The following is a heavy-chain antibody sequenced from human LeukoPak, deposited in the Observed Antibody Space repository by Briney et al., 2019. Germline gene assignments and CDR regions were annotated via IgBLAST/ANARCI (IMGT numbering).Heavy chain of an antibody. V-gene: IGHV3-30-3*01. D-gene: IGHD6-13*01. CDR3: ARPHSSSWTFDY. CDR1: GFTFSSYA. J-gene: IGHJ4*02. Sequence: GGSLRLSCAASGFTFSSYAMHWVRQAPGKGLEWVAVISYDGSNKYYADSVKGRFTISRDNSKNTLYLQMNSLRAEDTAVYYCARPHSSSWTFDYWGQGTLVTVSS. CDR2: ISYDGSNK.